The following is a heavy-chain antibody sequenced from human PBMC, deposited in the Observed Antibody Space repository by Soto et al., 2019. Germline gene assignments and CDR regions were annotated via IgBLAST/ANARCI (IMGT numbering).Heavy chain of an antibody. D-gene: IGHD2-2*01. CDR2: VTANGGST. CDR1: GFTFSVYA. J-gene: IGHJ6*02. V-gene: IGHV3-23*01. Sequence: GGSLRLSCAATGFTFSVYAMTWVRQAPGKGLEWVSAVTANGGSTYSADSAKGRFTISRDNSKNTLFLQMNSLRAEDTAVYYCASIFGPRGYCSSTSCSTTYYYGMDVWGQGTTVTVSS. CDR3: ASIFGPRGYCSSTSCSTTYYYGMDV.